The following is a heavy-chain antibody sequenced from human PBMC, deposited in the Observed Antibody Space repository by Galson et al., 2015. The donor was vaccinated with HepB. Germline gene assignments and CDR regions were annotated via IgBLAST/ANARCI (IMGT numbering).Heavy chain of an antibody. CDR3: ATLSGSYSGLARVFDF. CDR1: GGSVSTYR. Sequence: TLSLTCSVSGGSVSTYRWSWIRQPPGKGPQWIGYMYYGGTSNYNPSLKGRVSISVDTSKNQFSLKLTSVTAADTAVYYCATLSGSYSGLARVFDFWGQGSLVTVSS. D-gene: IGHD5-12*01. V-gene: IGHV4-59*02. CDR2: MYYGGTS. J-gene: IGHJ4*02.